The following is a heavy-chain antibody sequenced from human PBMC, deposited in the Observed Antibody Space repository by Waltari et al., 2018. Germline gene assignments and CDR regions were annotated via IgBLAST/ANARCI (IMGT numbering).Heavy chain of an antibody. CDR1: GGTFSSYA. CDR3: ARGYYDSSGYYYYYYYGMDV. CDR2: IIPIFGTA. D-gene: IGHD3-22*01. J-gene: IGHJ6*02. V-gene: IGHV1-69*13. Sequence: QVQLVQSGAEVKKPGSSVKVSCKASGGTFSSYAISWVRQAPGQGLEWMGGIIPIFGTANYAQKFQGRVTITADESTSTAYMELSSLRSEDTAVYYCARGYYDSSGYYYYYYYGMDVWGQGTTVTVSS.